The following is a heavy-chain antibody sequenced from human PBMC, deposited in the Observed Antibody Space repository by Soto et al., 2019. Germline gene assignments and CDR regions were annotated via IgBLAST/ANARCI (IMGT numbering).Heavy chain of an antibody. CDR2: INLAGNT. CDR1: GASFNDNH. D-gene: IGHD3-10*01. J-gene: IGHJ4*02. CDR3: ARGPIYYRMIRGLIRSLGY. Sequence: PSETLSLTCNVSGASFNDNHWCWIRQSPGKGLDWIGGINLAGNTYYNPSRKSRYVISVDTSKSMFFLRLSYVSSANTALYCCARGPIYYRMIRGLIRSLGYWGQGTLVTVSS. V-gene: IGHV4-34*01.